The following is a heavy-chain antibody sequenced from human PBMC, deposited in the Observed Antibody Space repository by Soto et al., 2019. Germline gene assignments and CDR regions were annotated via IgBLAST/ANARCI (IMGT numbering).Heavy chain of an antibody. D-gene: IGHD3-10*01. V-gene: IGHV3-48*02. CDR1: GFTFRNYN. CDR2: IKSGSNII. Sequence: GGSQRLSCAASGFTFRNYNMDWVRQAPGKGLEWVSYIKSGSNIIYYADSVKGRFTISRDNAKSSLYLQMNSLRDEDTAVYYCARDGGFGGSMDVWGQGTTVTVSS. J-gene: IGHJ6*02. CDR3: ARDGGFGGSMDV.